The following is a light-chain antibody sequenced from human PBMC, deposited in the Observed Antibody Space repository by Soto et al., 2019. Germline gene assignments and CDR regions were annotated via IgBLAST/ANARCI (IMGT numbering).Light chain of an antibody. V-gene: IGKV1-5*01. Sequence: DIQMTQSPSTLSASVGDRVIITCRASQSVSTWLAWYQQRPGKAPKLLIHDASSLERGVPSRFSGSGSGTDFTLTISRLEPEDFAVYYCQQYGSSPPWTFGQGTKVDIK. J-gene: IGKJ1*01. CDR3: QQYGSSPPWT. CDR1: QSVSTW. CDR2: DAS.